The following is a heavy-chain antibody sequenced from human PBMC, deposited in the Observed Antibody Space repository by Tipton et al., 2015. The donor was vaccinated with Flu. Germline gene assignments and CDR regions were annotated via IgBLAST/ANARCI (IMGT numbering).Heavy chain of an antibody. J-gene: IGHJ3*01. D-gene: IGHD2-2*02. CDR2: LYHSGST. V-gene: IGHV4-59*01. Sequence: TLSLTCTVSGSSISSYYWSWIRQPPGKGLEWIGFLYHSGSTNYNPSLKSRVTISVDTSKNQFSLKLSSVTAADTAVYYCARDIPPDNVFDFWGQGTMVTVSA. CDR1: GSSISSYY. CDR3: ARDIPPDNVFDF.